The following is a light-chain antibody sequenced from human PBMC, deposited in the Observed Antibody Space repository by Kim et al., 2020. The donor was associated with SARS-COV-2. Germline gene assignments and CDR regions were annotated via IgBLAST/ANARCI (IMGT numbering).Light chain of an antibody. CDR3: QTWGTGIRV. CDR1: SGNSSYA. CDR2: LNSDGSH. Sequence: ASVKLTCTLSSGNSSYAIAWHQQQAEKGPRYLMKLNSDGSHSKGDGIPDRFSGSSSGAERYLTISSLQSEDEADYYCQTWGTGIRVFGGGTKLSVL. V-gene: IGLV4-69*01. J-gene: IGLJ3*02.